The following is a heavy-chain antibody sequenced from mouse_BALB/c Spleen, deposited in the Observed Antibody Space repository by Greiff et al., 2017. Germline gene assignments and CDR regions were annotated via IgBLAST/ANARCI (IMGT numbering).Heavy chain of an antibody. V-gene: IGHV3-2*02. CDR1: GYSITSDYA. Sequence: EVQLQQSGPGLVKPSQSLSLTCTVTGYSITSDYAWNWIRQFPGNKLEWMGYISYSGSTSYNPSLKSRISITRDTSKNQFFLQLNSVTTEDTATYYCATGTSPFAYWGQGTLVTVSA. CDR3: ATGTSPFAY. D-gene: IGHD4-1*01. CDR2: ISYSGST. J-gene: IGHJ3*01.